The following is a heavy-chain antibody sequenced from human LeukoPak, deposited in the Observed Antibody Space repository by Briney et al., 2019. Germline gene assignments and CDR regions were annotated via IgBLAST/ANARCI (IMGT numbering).Heavy chain of an antibody. CDR1: GFTFSRNS. CDR2: VSSSGGTI. V-gene: IGHV3-48*03. J-gene: IGHJ4*02. Sequence: GGSLRLSCAVSGFTASGFTFSRNSMSWVRQAPGKGLEWVSYVSSSGGTIYYADSVKGRFTISRDNAKNSLYLQMNSLRGEDTAVYYCARDSILKSDYWGQGTLVTVSS. CDR3: ARDSILKSDY.